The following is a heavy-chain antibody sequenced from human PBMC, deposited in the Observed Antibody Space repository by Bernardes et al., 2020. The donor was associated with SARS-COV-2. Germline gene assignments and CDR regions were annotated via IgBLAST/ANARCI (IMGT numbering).Heavy chain of an antibody. CDR3: ARAHRITIFGVVRYFDY. Sequence: SEPLPLTCTVSGSSIRSFGYYWSWSRQHPGKGLEWIGYIYYGGSTYYNPSLKSRVTIAVDTSKNQFSLKLSSVTAADTAVYYCARAHRITIFGVVRYFDYWGQGTLVTVSS. V-gene: IGHV4-31*03. D-gene: IGHD3-3*01. CDR1: GSSIRSFGYY. J-gene: IGHJ4*02. CDR2: IYYGGST.